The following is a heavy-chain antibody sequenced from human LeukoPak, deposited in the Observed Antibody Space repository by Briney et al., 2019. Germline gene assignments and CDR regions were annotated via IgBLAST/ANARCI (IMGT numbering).Heavy chain of an antibody. D-gene: IGHD6-19*01. Sequence: GGSLRLSCAASGFTFSSYEMNWVRQAPGKGLEWVSYISSSGSTIYYADSVKGRFTISRGNAKNSLYLQMNSLRAEDTAVYYCARDAPYSSGWEGYFQHWGQGTLVTVSS. V-gene: IGHV3-48*03. CDR1: GFTFSSYE. CDR3: ARDAPYSSGWEGYFQH. CDR2: ISSSGSTI. J-gene: IGHJ1*01.